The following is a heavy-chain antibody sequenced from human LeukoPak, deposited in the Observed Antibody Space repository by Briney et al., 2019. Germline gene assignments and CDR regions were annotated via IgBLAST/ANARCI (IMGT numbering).Heavy chain of an antibody. CDR2: INPNSGVT. CDR3: ARDLVLVTAIRRYYYYYAIDV. Sequence: GSVTVSCKASGYTFTGYYMHWVGQAPGQGVEWMGWINPNSGVTNYAQKFQASVTMTRDTSISTAYMDLSRLRSDDTAVYYCARDLVLVTAIRRYYYYYAIDVWGQGTPVTVSS. CDR1: GYTFTGYY. D-gene: IGHD2-21*02. J-gene: IGHJ6*02. V-gene: IGHV1-2*02.